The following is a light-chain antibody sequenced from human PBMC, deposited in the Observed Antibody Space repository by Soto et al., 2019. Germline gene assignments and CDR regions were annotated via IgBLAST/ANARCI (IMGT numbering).Light chain of an antibody. V-gene: IGLV2-8*01. Sequence: QSVLTQPPSASGSPGQSVTISCTGTSSDVGGYNYVSWYQQHPGKAPKLMIYEVSKRPSGVPDRFSGSKSGNTASLTVSGRQDEDEADYYCSSYAGSNNFKVFGGGTKLTVL. J-gene: IGLJ2*01. CDR3: SSYAGSNNFKV. CDR2: EVS. CDR1: SSDVGGYNY.